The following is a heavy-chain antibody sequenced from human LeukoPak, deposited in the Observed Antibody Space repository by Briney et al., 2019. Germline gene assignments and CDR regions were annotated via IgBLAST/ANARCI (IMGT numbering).Heavy chain of an antibody. CDR1: GYTFTSYG. J-gene: IGHJ4*02. CDR3: ARDRLGYYDSSGYQPFDY. CDR2: ISAYNGNT. D-gene: IGHD3-22*01. Sequence: ASVKVSCKASGYTFTSYGISWVRQAPGQGLEWMGWISAYNGNTNYAQKLQGRVTTTTDTSTSTAYMELRSLRSDDTAVYYCARDRLGYYDSSGYQPFDYWGQGTLVTVSS. V-gene: IGHV1-18*01.